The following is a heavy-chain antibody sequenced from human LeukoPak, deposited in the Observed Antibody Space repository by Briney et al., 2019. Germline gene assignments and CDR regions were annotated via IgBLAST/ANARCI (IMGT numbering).Heavy chain of an antibody. Sequence: GGSLTLSCEASGYSVISNYMSWVRQAPGKGLERVSVFFASGGTFYTDSVKGRFTISRDTSTNSLYLQLNSLRAEDTAVYFCAAKGNGYTGIYVFAHWGKGTLVTVSS. CDR1: GYSVISNY. CDR2: FFASGGT. J-gene: IGHJ4*02. D-gene: IGHD5-12*01. CDR3: AAKGNGYTGIYVFAH. V-gene: IGHV3-66*01.